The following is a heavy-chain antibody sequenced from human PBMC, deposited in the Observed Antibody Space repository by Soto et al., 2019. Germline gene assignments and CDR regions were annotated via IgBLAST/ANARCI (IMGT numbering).Heavy chain of an antibody. CDR3: ARLMGTSFDL. V-gene: IGHV3-72*01. CDR1: GVTFSDHF. Sequence: PWGSLRLSCVASGVTFSDHFMDWVRQAPGKGLEWVGRARNKVNGYTTASAASVRGRFTISRDDSKNSLYLQMNSLKTEDTAVYFCARLMGTSFDLWGQGTLVTVSS. J-gene: IGHJ4*02. CDR2: ARNKVNGYTT. D-gene: IGHD2-8*01.